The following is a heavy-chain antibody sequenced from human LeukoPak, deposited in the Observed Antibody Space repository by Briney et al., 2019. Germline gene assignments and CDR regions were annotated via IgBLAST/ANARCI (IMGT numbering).Heavy chain of an antibody. CDR2: ISSSSSYI. CDR3: ARKGSSWYGEGYDYYMDV. V-gene: IGHV3-21*01. J-gene: IGHJ6*03. D-gene: IGHD6-13*01. Sequence: GGSLRLSCAASGFTFSSYNMNWVRQAPGKGLEWVSSISSSSSYIYYADSVKGRFTISRDNAKNSLYLQMNSLRAEDTAVYYCARKGSSWYGEGYDYYMDVWGKGTTVTVSS. CDR1: GFTFSSYN.